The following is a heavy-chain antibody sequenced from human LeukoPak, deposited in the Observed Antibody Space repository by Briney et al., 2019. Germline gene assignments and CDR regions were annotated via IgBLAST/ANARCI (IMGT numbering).Heavy chain of an antibody. D-gene: IGHD1-26*01. CDR1: GYTFTSYG. Sequence: ASVKVSCKASGYTFTSYGIMWVRQAPGQGLEWMGWINPNSGGTNYAQKFQGRVTMTRDTSISTAYMELSRLRSDDTAVYYCARVKGSGSYVDYWGQGTLVTVSS. CDR3: ARVKGSGSYVDY. J-gene: IGHJ4*02. CDR2: INPNSGGT. V-gene: IGHV1-2*02.